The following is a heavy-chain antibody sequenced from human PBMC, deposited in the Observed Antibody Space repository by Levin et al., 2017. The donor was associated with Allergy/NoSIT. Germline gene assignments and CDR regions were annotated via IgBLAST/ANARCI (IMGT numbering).Heavy chain of an antibody. V-gene: IGHV4-61*03. Sequence: SETLSLTCTVSGSPVSTGDYYWSWVRQPPGTGLEWIGYIFYTGSTNYSPSLRSRVTISVDRSQNRFSLNLKSVTAADAAVYYCAREGAPGGLGIWGQGTMVTVSS. CDR3: AREGAPGGLGI. J-gene: IGHJ3*02. D-gene: IGHD2-8*02. CDR2: IFYTGST. CDR1: GSPVSTGDYY.